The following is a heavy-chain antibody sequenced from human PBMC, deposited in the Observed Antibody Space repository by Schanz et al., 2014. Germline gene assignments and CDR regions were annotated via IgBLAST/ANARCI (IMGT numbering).Heavy chain of an antibody. CDR1: GFTFSSYG. V-gene: IGHV3-48*02. D-gene: IGHD1-26*01. Sequence: VQLVESGGGVVQPGRSLRLSCAASGFTFSSYGMHWVRQAPGKGLEWVSYVSSNNIYTKYADSVRGRFTISRDNAKNSLSLQMDRLRDEDTAVYYCARRYSGRYCFDYWGQGTLVAVSS. CDR2: VSSNNIYT. CDR3: ARRYSGRYCFDY. J-gene: IGHJ4*02.